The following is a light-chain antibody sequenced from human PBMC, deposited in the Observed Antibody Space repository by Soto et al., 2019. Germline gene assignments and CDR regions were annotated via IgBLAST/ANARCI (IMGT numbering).Light chain of an antibody. CDR2: DVT. J-gene: IGLJ1*01. V-gene: IGLV2-11*01. CDR1: TSDVGGYNY. CDR3: CSYAGSYNFYV. Sequence: QSVLTQPRSVSGSPGQSVTISCTGTTSDVGGYNYVSWYQHHPGKAPKVLIYDVTKRPSGVPDRFSGSKSGNTASLTISGLQAEDDGDYFCCSYAGSYNFYVFGTGTNVTVL.